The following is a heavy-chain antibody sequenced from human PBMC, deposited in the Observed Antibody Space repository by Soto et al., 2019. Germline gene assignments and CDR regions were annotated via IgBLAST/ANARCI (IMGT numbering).Heavy chain of an antibody. CDR3: AKESAAYSGGWHAMDV. D-gene: IGHD6-19*01. J-gene: IGHJ6*02. V-gene: IGHV3-9*01. CDR2: FSWNSATI. CDR1: GFSFDDYA. Sequence: EVQLVESGGALVQPGRSLRLSCAASGFSFDDYAMHWVRQAPGKGLEWVSGFSWNSATIGYADSVKGRFTISRDNAKNSLYLHLNSLRPEDTAVYYCAKESAAYSGGWHAMDVWGQGTTVTVSS.